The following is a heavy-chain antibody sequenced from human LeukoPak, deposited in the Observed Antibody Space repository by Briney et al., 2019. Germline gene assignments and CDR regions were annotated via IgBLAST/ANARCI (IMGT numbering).Heavy chain of an antibody. CDR2: ISGSGGST. D-gene: IGHD3-22*01. Sequence: GGSLRLSCAASGFTFSSYAMSWVRQAPGKGLEWVSAISGSGGSTYYADSVKGRFTIPRDNSKNTLYLQMNSLRAEDTAVYYCAKGLSMIVAYGTDYWGQGTLVTVSS. CDR3: AKGLSMIVAYGTDY. J-gene: IGHJ4*02. V-gene: IGHV3-23*01. CDR1: GFTFSSYA.